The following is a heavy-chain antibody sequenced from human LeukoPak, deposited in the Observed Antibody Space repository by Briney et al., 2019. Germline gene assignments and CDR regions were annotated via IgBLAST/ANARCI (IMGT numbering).Heavy chain of an antibody. J-gene: IGHJ4*02. V-gene: IGHV4-34*01. CDR1: GGSCDDYY. D-gene: IGHD5-24*01. CDR2: IHPSGIF. CDR3: ARGRDRSKAGDH. Sequence: SETLSLTCAVYGGSCDDYYCSWLRQPPGKGLEWIGAIHPSGIFYYNSSLLSRVTISIDTSKSQFSLRLTSVTAADTAFYYCARGRDRSKAGDHWGQGSLVTVSS.